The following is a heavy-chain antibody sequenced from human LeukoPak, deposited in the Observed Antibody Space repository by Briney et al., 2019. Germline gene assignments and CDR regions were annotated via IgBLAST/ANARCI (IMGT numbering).Heavy chain of an antibody. CDR2: ISSSSSYI. D-gene: IGHD3-3*01. CDR3: ARDGRDFWSGYFRNWFDP. V-gene: IGHV3-21*01. CDR1: GFTFSSYS. Sequence: PGGSLRLSCAASGFTFSSYSMNWVRQAPGKGLEWVSSISSSSSYIYYADSVKGRFTISRDNAKNSLYLQMNSLRAEDTAVYYCARDGRDFWSGYFRNWFDPWGQGTLVTVSS. J-gene: IGHJ5*02.